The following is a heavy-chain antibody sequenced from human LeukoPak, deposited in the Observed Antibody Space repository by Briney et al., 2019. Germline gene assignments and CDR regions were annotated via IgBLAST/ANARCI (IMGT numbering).Heavy chain of an antibody. CDR3: ALGYYYYGMDV. CDR2: INSDGSST. V-gene: IGHV3-74*01. J-gene: IGHJ6*02. D-gene: IGHD3-16*01. CDR1: GFTFSSYW. Sequence: GGSLRLSCAASGFTFSSYWMHWVRQAPGKGLVWVSRINSDGSSTSYADSVKGRFTISRDNAKNTLYLQMNSLRAADTAVYYCALGYYYYGMDVWGQGTTVTVSS.